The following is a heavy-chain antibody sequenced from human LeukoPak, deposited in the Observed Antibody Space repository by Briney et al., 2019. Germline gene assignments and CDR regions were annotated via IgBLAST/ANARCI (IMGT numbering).Heavy chain of an antibody. Sequence: PGGSLRLSCVGSGDSFIRHTMIWVRRAPGKGLEWISYISRTGTTIYYADSVKGRFTISRDNAKNSLYLQMNSLRSEDTGLYFCARDLGSGDHGLLVWGQGTLLTVSS. D-gene: IGHD2-21*02. CDR2: ISRTGTTI. CDR3: ARDLGSGDHGLLV. V-gene: IGHV3-48*01. J-gene: IGHJ4*02. CDR1: GDSFIRHT.